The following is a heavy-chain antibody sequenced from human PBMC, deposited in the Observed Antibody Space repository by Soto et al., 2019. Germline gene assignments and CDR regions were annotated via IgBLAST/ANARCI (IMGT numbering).Heavy chain of an antibody. V-gene: IGHV4-34*01. D-gene: IGHD2-8*01. J-gene: IGHJ4*02. CDR2: INHSGNT. CDR1: GGSFSGYY. Sequence: QVQLQQWGAGLLKPSETLSLTCAVYGGSFSGYYWSWIRQPPGKGLEWIGEINHSGNTNYNPSLKSRVTISVVATSKNQLSLKLSSVTAADTAVYYGASGITVSPSHYWGQGTLVSVSS. CDR3: ASGITVSPSHY.